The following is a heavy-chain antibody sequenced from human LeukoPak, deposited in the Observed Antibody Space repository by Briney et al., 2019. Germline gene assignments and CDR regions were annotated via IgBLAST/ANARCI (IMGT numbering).Heavy chain of an antibody. J-gene: IGHJ4*02. V-gene: IGHV4-39*07. D-gene: IGHD4-11*01. Sequence: SETLSLTCTVSGGSISSSSYYWGWIRQPPGKGLEWIGSIYYSGTTNYNPSLKSRVTILRDTSKNQFSLRLSSVTAADTAVYYCAISSGGPVTGYFFDYWGQGTLVTVSS. CDR3: AISSGGPVTGYFFDY. CDR2: IYYSGTT. CDR1: GGSISSSSYY.